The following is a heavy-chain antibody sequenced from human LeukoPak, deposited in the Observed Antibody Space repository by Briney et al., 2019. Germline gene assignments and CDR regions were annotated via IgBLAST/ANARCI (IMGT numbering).Heavy chain of an antibody. CDR3: ATDPPAYYDSSGYSLTTIDY. CDR2: SNPNIDCK. CDR1: GYXFTGYN. D-gene: IGHD3-22*01. J-gene: IGHJ4*01. Sequence: GGSVKVSCRASGYXFTGYNMHWVQRGPGQGLEGMGWSNPNIDCKHSAQKFQDRVTMTRETSTSTAYMELSRLRSDDTTVYDCATDPPAYYDSSGYSLTTIDYWGHGNLVTASS. V-gene: IGHV1-2*03.